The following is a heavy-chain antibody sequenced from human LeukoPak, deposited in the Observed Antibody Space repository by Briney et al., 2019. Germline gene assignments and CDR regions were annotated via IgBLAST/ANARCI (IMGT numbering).Heavy chain of an antibody. Sequence: ASAKVSCKASGYTFTSYGISWVRQAPGQGLEWMGWISAHNGNTNSPQNLQGRVTMTTDTSTSTAYMELRSLRSDDTAFYYCARTSPYYYDSSGFSNWFDPWGQGTLVTVSS. D-gene: IGHD3-22*01. CDR3: ARTSPYYYDSSGFSNWFDP. J-gene: IGHJ5*02. CDR1: GYTFTSYG. V-gene: IGHV1-18*01. CDR2: ISAHNGNT.